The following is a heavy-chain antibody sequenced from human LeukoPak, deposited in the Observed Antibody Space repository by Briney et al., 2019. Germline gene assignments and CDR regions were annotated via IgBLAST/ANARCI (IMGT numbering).Heavy chain of an antibody. V-gene: IGHV7-4-1*02. CDR1: GYTLTTYA. J-gene: IGHJ4*02. CDR2: INTNTGNP. Sequence: ASVKVSCKASGYTLTTYAMNWVRQAPGQGLECRGWINTNTGNPTYAQGFTGRFVFSLDTSVSTAYLQISSLKAEDTAVYYCARGSGYYDSRGDYWGQGTLVTVSS. CDR3: ARGSGYYDSRGDY. D-gene: IGHD3-22*01.